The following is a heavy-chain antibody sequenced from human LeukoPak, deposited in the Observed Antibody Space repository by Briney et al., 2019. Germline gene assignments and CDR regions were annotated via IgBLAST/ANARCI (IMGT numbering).Heavy chain of an antibody. J-gene: IGHJ5*02. CDR3: VRDGEGVAISVNYWFDP. CDR1: GFTFTSYD. V-gene: IGHV1-8*01. D-gene: IGHD3-10*01. CDR2: MNPNNGNT. Sequence: ASVKVSCKDSGFTFTSYDINWVRQASGQGLEWMGCMNPNNGNTGYAQKFQGRVTMTRDTSISTAYMELRGLRSEDTAVYYCVRDGEGVAISVNYWFDPWGQGTLVTVSS.